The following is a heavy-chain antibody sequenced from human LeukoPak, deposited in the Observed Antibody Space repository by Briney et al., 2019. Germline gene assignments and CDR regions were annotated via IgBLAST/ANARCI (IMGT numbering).Heavy chain of an antibody. Sequence: SVKVSCKPSVGTFSSYAISWVRQAPGQGLEWMGGIIPIFGTANYAQKFQGRVAITTDESTSTAYMEVSSLISEDTAVYYCASTTMVRGVIGYWGQGTLVTVSS. CDR3: ASTTMVRGVIGY. V-gene: IGHV1-69*05. J-gene: IGHJ4*02. CDR2: IIPIFGTA. D-gene: IGHD3-10*01. CDR1: VGTFSSYA.